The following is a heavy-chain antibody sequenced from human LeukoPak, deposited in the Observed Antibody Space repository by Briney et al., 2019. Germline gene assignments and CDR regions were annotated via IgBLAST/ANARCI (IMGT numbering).Heavy chain of an antibody. J-gene: IGHJ6*03. V-gene: IGHV3-21*01. Sequence: GGSLRLSCAASRFTFSSYSMNWVRQAPGKGLEWGSSIYYADSVKGRFTLSRDNAKNSLYLKMNSLRAEDTAVYYCARDPYSGSYGADYYYYMDVWGKGTTVTISS. CDR1: RFTFSSYS. CDR3: ARDPYSGSYGADYYYYMDV. CDR2: I. D-gene: IGHD1-26*01.